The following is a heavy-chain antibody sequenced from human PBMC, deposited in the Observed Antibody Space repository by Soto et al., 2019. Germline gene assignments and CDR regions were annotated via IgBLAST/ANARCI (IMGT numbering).Heavy chain of an antibody. CDR3: ASAPRALHSY. D-gene: IGHD2-15*01. CDR2: MYSGGGT. Sequence: GGSLRLSCAASGFSVNNYMSWVRQAPGKGLEWVSVMYSGGGTWYTDSVKGRFTISRDNSKNTLYLQMNSLRAEDTALYYCASAPRALHSYWGQGTLVTVSS. V-gene: IGHV3-53*01. CDR1: GFSVNNY. J-gene: IGHJ1*01.